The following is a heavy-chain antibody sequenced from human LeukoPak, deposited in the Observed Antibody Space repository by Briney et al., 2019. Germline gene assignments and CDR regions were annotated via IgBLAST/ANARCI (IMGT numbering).Heavy chain of an antibody. J-gene: IGHJ4*02. CDR1: GFTFSTYA. CDR3: AKQHDDYVWCFDY. V-gene: IGHV3-23*01. D-gene: IGHD3-16*01. Sequence: GGPLRLSCVASGFTFSTYAMSWVRQAPGKGLEWVSGISAGAGSTYYADSVKGRFAISRDNSKNTLYLQMNSLRAEDTAVYYCAKQHDDYVWCFDYWGQGTLVTVSS. CDR2: ISAGAGST.